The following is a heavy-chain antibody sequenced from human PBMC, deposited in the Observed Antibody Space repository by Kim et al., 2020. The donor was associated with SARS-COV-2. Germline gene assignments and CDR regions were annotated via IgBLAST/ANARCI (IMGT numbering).Heavy chain of an antibody. J-gene: IGHJ6*02. CDR3: ARAQRGGGMDV. CDR2: K. V-gene: IGHV3-33*01. D-gene: IGHD3-16*01. Sequence: KYYADSVKGRFTISRDNSKNTLYLQMNSLRAEDTAVYYCARAQRGGGMDVWGQGTTVTVSS.